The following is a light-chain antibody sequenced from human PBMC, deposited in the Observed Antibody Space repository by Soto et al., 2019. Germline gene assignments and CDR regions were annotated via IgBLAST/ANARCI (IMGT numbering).Light chain of an antibody. J-gene: IGKJ5*01. CDR2: EAS. V-gene: IGKV1-9*01. Sequence: DIQMTQSPPSLSASAVDRINITFRASQTISSYLNWYQQKPGKAPKLLIYEASTLQSGVQSRFSGSGSGTEFTLTIRGMLPEDFAAYHCQKLYTLHFDFGQGKRLEIK. CDR1: QTISSY. CDR3: QKLYTLHFD.